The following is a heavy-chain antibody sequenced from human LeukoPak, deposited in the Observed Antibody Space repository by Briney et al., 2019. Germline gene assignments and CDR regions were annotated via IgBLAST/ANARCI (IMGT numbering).Heavy chain of an antibody. V-gene: IGHV5-51*01. J-gene: IGHJ4*02. CDR3: ARQGYSGSYYVNYFDY. CDR2: IYPGDSDT. Sequence: GESLKISCKGSGYSFTSYWIGWVRQMPGKGLEWMGIIYPGDSDTRYSPSFQGQVTISADKSISTAYPQWSSLKASDTAMYYCARQGYSGSYYVNYFDYWGQGTLVTVSS. CDR1: GYSFTSYW. D-gene: IGHD1-26*01.